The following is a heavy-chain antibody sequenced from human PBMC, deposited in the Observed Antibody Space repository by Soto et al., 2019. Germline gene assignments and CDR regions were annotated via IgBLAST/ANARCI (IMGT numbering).Heavy chain of an antibody. J-gene: IGHJ4*02. Sequence: QITLKESGPALVRPTQTLTLTCSFSGFSLTTRGVAVGWIRQPPGKALEWLALIFWDDDKWYSPSLRSRLTTTEDTPKNQVVLTMTNMDPVDTATYYCAHRSRGYAYYFDQWGQGTLVTVSS. CDR1: GFSLTTRGVA. V-gene: IGHV2-5*02. CDR2: IFWDDDK. CDR3: AHRSRGYAYYFDQ. D-gene: IGHD5-12*01.